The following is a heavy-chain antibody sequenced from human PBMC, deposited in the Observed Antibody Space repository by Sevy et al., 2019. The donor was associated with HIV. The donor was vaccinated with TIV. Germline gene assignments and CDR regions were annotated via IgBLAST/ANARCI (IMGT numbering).Heavy chain of an antibody. CDR2: IYYSGGT. CDR1: GGSISSYY. J-gene: IGHJ4*02. V-gene: IGHV4-59*01. D-gene: IGHD6-6*01. CDR3: ASVTSSSAGFDY. Sequence: SETLSLTCTVSGGSISSYYWSWIRQPPGKGLEWIGYIYYSGGTNYNPSLKSRVTISVYTSKNQFSLKLSSVTAADTAVYYCASVTSSSAGFDYWGQGTLVTVSS.